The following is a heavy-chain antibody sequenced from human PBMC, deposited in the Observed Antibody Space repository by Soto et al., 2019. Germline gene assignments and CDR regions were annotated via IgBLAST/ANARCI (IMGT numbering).Heavy chain of an antibody. CDR2: IIPIFGTA. Sequence: SVKVSCKASGYTFTTYYMYWVRQAPGQGLEWMGGIIPIFGTANYAQKFQGRVTITADKSTSTAYMELSSLRSEDTAVYYCARIYYGSGFAHDYWGQGTLVTVSS. D-gene: IGHD3-10*01. CDR1: GYTFTTYY. J-gene: IGHJ4*02. V-gene: IGHV1-69*06. CDR3: ARIYYGSGFAHDY.